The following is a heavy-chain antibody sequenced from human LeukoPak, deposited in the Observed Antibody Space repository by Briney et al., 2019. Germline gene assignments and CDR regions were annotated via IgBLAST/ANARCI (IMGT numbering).Heavy chain of an antibody. V-gene: IGHV3-11*01. CDR1: GFTFSDYH. CDR2: ISSSGSPI. J-gene: IGHJ5*02. CDR3: AREVYYYDSSGSDSNFDP. D-gene: IGHD3-22*01. Sequence: GGSLRLSCTASGFTFSDYHMSWIRQAPGKGLEWVSYISSSGSPIYYADSVKGRFTISRDNAKNSVYLQMNSLGAEDTAVYYCAREVYYYDSSGSDSNFDPWGQGTLVTVSS.